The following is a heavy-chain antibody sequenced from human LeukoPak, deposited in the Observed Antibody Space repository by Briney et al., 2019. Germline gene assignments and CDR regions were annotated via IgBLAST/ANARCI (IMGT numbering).Heavy chain of an antibody. CDR2: IRNDGSDS. CDR1: GYTFSNYA. Sequence: GGSLRLSCSASGYTFSNYAMHWVRQAPGKGLDWVSFIRNDGSDSYYTDSVKGRFTISRDKSKNTLYLQMNSLRAEDTAVYYCAKDSSRGYSYGWIDYWGQGTLVTVSS. CDR3: AKDSSRGYSYGWIDY. J-gene: IGHJ4*02. D-gene: IGHD5-18*01. V-gene: IGHV3-30*02.